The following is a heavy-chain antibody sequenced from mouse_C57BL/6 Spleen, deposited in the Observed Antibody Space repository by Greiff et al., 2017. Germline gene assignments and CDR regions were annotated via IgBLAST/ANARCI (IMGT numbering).Heavy chain of an antibody. J-gene: IGHJ4*01. Sequence: VQLKESGPGLVKPSQSLSLTCSVTGYSITSGYYWNWIRQFPGNKLEWMGYISYDGSNNYNPSLKNRISITRDTAKNQFFLKLNSVTTEDTATYYCAREGSTTVVATDYAMDYWGQGTSVTVSS. CDR2: ISYDGSN. CDR3: AREGSTTVVATDYAMDY. V-gene: IGHV3-6*01. D-gene: IGHD1-1*01. CDR1: GYSITSGYY.